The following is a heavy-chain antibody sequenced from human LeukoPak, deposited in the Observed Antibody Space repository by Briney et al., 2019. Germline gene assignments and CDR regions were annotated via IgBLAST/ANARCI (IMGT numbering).Heavy chain of an antibody. CDR3: ARDAPVNCSGGSCPFDY. Sequence: SETLSLTCTVSGGSISSYYWSWIRQPAGKGLEWIGRIYTSGSTNYNPSLKSRVTMSVDTSKNQFSLKLSSVTAADTAVYYCARDAPVNCSGGSCPFDYWGQGTLVTVSS. J-gene: IGHJ4*02. D-gene: IGHD2-15*01. CDR2: IYTSGST. CDR1: GGSISSYY. V-gene: IGHV4-4*07.